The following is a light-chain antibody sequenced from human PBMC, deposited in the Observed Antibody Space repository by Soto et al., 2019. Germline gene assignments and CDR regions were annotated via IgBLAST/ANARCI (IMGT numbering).Light chain of an antibody. CDR1: QSITSY. Sequence: DIQMTQSPTSLPASVGDRVTITFRASQSITSYLHWYQQKPEKAPKLLIYAASSLQSGVPSRFSGSGSGTDFTLTISSLQPEDFATYYWQQSYSTPRTFGQGTKVDIK. CDR3: QQSYSTPRT. V-gene: IGKV1-39*01. CDR2: AAS. J-gene: IGKJ1*01.